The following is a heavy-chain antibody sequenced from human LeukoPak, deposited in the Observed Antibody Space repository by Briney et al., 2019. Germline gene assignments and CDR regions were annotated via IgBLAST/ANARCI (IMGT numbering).Heavy chain of an antibody. D-gene: IGHD2-21*02. CDR3: ARVGWADCGGDCYYPLDY. Sequence: GGSLRLSCAGSGSTFSSHWIGWVRQAPGKGLEWVAHINQDGSQKYYVDSVEGRFAISRDNAKNSLYLQMNSLRAEDTAVYYCARVGWADCGGDCYYPLDYWGQGILVTVSS. J-gene: IGHJ4*02. CDR1: GSTFSSHW. CDR2: INQDGSQK. V-gene: IGHV3-7*01.